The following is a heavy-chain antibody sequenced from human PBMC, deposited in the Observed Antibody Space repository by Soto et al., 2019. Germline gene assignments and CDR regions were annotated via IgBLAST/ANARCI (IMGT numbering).Heavy chain of an antibody. Sequence: GGSLRLSCAASGFTFGDYYMSWIRQAPGKGLEWVSYITSSSSYTNYADSVKGRFTISRDNAKNSLYPQMNSLRAEDTAVYYCARGLGGSFGVPTFDYWGQGILVTVSS. J-gene: IGHJ4*02. V-gene: IGHV3-11*03. D-gene: IGHD3-16*01. CDR2: ITSSSSYT. CDR3: ARGLGGSFGVPTFDY. CDR1: GFTFGDYY.